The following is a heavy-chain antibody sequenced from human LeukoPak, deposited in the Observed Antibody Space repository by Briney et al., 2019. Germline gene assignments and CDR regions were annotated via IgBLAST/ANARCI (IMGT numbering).Heavy chain of an antibody. V-gene: IGHV4-38-2*01. Sequence: SETLSLTCAVSGYSISSGYYWGWIRQPPGKGLEWIGSIYHSGSTYYNPSLKSRVTISVDTSKNQFSLKLSSVTAADTAVYYCARRAWGYLDYWGQGTLVTVSS. D-gene: IGHD3-16*01. CDR2: IYHSGST. CDR3: ARRAWGYLDY. CDR1: GYSISSGYY. J-gene: IGHJ4*02.